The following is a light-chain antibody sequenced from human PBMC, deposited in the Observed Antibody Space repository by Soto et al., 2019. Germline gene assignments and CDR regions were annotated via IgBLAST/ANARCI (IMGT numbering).Light chain of an antibody. V-gene: IGLV2-23*01. CDR1: SSDVGSYNL. J-gene: IGLJ1*01. CDR3: CSYAGSSTWV. CDR2: EGS. Sequence: QSALTQPASVSGSPGQSITISCTGTSSDVGSYNLVSWYQQHPGKAPKLMIYEGSKRPSGVSNRFSGSKSGNTASLTISGLQAEDEADYYRCSYAGSSTWVFGTGTKLTVL.